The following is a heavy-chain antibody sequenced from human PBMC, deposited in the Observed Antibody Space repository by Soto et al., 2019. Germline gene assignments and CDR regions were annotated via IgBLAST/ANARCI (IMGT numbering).Heavy chain of an antibody. V-gene: IGHV1-18*01. CDR2: ISAYKGNT. CDR1: GFTFTNYG. D-gene: IGHD6-6*01. J-gene: IGHJ4*02. CDR3: ASRSGQLPYYFDY. Sequence: ASVKVSCKASGFTFTNYGISWVRQAPGQGLEWMGWISAYKGNTNYAQKFQGRVTMTTDTSTSTAYMELRSLRSDDTAVYYCASRSGQLPYYFDYWGQGTLVTVSS.